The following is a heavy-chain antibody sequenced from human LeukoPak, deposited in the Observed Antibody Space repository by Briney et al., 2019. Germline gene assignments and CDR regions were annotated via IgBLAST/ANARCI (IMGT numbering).Heavy chain of an antibody. J-gene: IGHJ5*02. CDR3: ARSITGTTGPNWFDP. D-gene: IGHD1-7*01. CDR1: GGSISSYY. Sequence: SETLSLTCTVSGGSISSYYWSWIRQPPGKGLEWIGYIYYSGSTNYNPSLKSRVTISVDTSKNQFSLKLSSVTAADTAVYYCARSITGTTGPNWFDPWGQGTLVTVSS. V-gene: IGHV4-59*01. CDR2: IYYSGST.